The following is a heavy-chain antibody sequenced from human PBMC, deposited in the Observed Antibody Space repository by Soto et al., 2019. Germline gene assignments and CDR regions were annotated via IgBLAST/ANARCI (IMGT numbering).Heavy chain of an antibody. CDR1: GGSISSYY. CDR2: ISYSGST. CDR3: VRDSSSSILNFIDV. D-gene: IGHD6-6*01. Sequence: PSETLSLTCTVSGGSISSYYWNWIRQPPGKGLEWIGYISYSGSTNYNPSLKSRVTISVDTSKNQFSLKLSSVTAADTAVYYCVRDSSSSILNFIDVRAKRTTVTGSS. V-gene: IGHV4-59*08. J-gene: IGHJ6*03.